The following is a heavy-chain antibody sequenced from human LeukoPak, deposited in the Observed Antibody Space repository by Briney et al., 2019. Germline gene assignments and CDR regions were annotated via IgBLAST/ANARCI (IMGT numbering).Heavy chain of an antibody. CDR1: GYTFTGYS. D-gene: IGHD1-26*01. Sequence: ASVKLSCKASGYTFTGYSLHWVRQAPGQGLEWMGWINPNSGATNYAQKFQGRVTMTRDTSISTAYMELSRLRSDDTAVYYCATSGSYRIIDYWGQGTLVTVSS. CDR3: ATSGSYRIIDY. CDR2: INPNSGAT. J-gene: IGHJ4*02. V-gene: IGHV1-2*02.